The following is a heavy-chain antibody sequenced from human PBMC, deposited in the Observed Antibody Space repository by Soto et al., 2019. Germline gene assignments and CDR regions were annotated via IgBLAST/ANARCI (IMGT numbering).Heavy chain of an antibody. J-gene: IGHJ3*02. CDR1: GFTFSNAW. CDR3: TTDPTIRDAFDI. D-gene: IGHD3-9*01. CDR2: IKSKTDGGTT. Sequence: GGSLRLSCAASGFTFSNAWMSWVRQAPGKGLEWVGRIKSKTDGGTTDYAAPVKGRFTISRDDSKNTLYLQMNSLKTEDTAVYYCTTDPTIRDAFDIWGQGTMVTVSS. V-gene: IGHV3-15*01.